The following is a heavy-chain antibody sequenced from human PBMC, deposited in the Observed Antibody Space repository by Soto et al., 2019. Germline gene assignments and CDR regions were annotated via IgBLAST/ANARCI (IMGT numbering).Heavy chain of an antibody. CDR3: AREVQPPYYFDQ. D-gene: IGHD1-1*01. V-gene: IGHV4-31*03. CDR1: GGSISSGGYY. CDR2: IYYSGST. Sequence: SETLSLTCTVSGGSISSGGYYWSWIRQHPGKGLEWIGYIYYSGSTYYNPSLKSRVTISVNTSKNQFSLNLSSVTAADTAVYYCAREVQPPYYFDQWGQGTLVTVSS. J-gene: IGHJ4*02.